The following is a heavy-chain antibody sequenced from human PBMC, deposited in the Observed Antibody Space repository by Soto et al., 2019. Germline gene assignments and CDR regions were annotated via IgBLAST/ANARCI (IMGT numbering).Heavy chain of an antibody. V-gene: IGHV1-46*01. CDR2: INPSGGRT. J-gene: IGHJ4*02. CDR1: GYTFTTHY. Sequence: QVQLVQSGAEVKKPGASVTVSCKASGYTFTTHYMHWVRQAPGQGLEWMGLINPSGGRTTYALKFQGRVSLPSDTSTNTVDMELSSLRSEDTAVYYCARAGENYGSGTFSPPLRYYFNSWGQGTLVTVSS. CDR3: ARAGENYGSGTFSPPLRYYFNS. D-gene: IGHD3-10*01.